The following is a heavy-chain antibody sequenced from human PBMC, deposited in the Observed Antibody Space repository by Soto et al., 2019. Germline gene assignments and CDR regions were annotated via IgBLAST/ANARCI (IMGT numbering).Heavy chain of an antibody. CDR1: GFAFSFYS. CDR2: ISGNGGTT. Sequence: VALLESGGGLVQPGGSLRLSCEVSGFAFSFYSMSWVRQAPGKGLEWVASISGNGGTTYYAASGKGRFTFSRDNSKNTLYLQMNNLRGEDTAVYYCAKDRGGFTNGWEFFDSWGQGTLVTVSS. V-gene: IGHV3-23*01. CDR3: AKDRGGFTNGWEFFDS. J-gene: IGHJ4*02. D-gene: IGHD3-10*01.